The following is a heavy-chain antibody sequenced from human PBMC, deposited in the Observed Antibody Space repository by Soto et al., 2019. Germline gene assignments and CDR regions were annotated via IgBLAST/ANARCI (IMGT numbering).Heavy chain of an antibody. Sequence: QVQLVESGGGVVQPGSPLRLSFAASGFAFSSYAMHGVRQAQGKGLEWLAVISYVGSNKYNADSVKGRFTISRDNSKNTLYLQMNSLRAEDTAVYYCARDLSGSGDWGQGTLVTVSS. J-gene: IGHJ4*02. CDR2: ISYVGSNK. D-gene: IGHD3-10*01. CDR1: GFAFSSYA. V-gene: IGHV3-30-3*01. CDR3: ARDLSGSGD.